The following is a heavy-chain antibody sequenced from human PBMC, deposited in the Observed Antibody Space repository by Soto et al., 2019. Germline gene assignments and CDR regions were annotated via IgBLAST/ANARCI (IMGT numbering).Heavy chain of an antibody. V-gene: IGHV3-74*01. Sequence: HPGGSLRLSCEASGFTFSSYWMHWVRQAPGKGLVWVSRINTDGSSTTYADSVQGRFTISSENAKNTLYLQMNSLRAEDTAVYYCAGRSGTYLNYCGQRTLVIVSS. CDR3: AGRSGTYLNY. CDR1: GFTFSSYW. CDR2: INTDGSST. D-gene: IGHD1-26*01. J-gene: IGHJ4*02.